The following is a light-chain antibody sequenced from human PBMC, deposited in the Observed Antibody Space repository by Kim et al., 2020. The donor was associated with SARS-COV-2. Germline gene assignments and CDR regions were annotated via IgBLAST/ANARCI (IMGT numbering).Light chain of an antibody. J-gene: IGLJ2*01. CDR1: KLGNKF. V-gene: IGLV3-1*01. Sequence: SPGQTANITCCGDKLGNKFACWYQQKPGQAPVLFIYLYIKRPSGSPERFSGANSGNTATLTISGTQAMDESDYYCQEWDGSTAVFGGGTQLTVL. CDR3: QEWDGSTAV. CDR2: LYI.